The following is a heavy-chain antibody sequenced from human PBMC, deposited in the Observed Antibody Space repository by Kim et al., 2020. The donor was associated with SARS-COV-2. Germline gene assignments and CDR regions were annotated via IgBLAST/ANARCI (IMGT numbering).Heavy chain of an antibody. CDR3: PRHGPWVIGSLGYFDP. CDR2: IQYSGTT. V-gene: IGHV4-39*01. J-gene: IGHJ5*02. D-gene: IGHD2-21*01. CDR1: GGSISRRDYS. Sequence: SETLSLTCTVSGGSISRRDYSWGWIRQPPGKGLEWIGTIQYSGTTYYNPSLTSRVTISVDTSKNQFSLQLNTVTAADTAVYYCPRHGPWVIGSLGYFDPWGQGTLVTVSS.